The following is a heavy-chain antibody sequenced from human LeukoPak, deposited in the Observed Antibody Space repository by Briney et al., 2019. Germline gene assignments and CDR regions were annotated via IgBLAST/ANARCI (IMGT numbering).Heavy chain of an antibody. CDR2: ISSGGHI. V-gene: IGHV3-21*01. CDR1: GFTFSSYG. Sequence: PGGSLRLSCAASGFTFSSYGLNWVRQAPGKGLEWVTTISSGGHIYYEDSVKGRFTISRDNAKNSLYLQMNSLRAEDTAVYYCARDQDGGKYYYESSGYSHWGQGILVTVFS. CDR3: ARDQDGGKYYYESSGYSH. D-gene: IGHD3-22*01. J-gene: IGHJ4*02.